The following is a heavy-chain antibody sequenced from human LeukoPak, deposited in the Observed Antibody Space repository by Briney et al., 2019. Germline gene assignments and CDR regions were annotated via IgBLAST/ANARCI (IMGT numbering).Heavy chain of an antibody. Sequence: ASVNVSCKASGYTFTGYCMHLVQQAPGQGLEWMGWINANSCRTNYAQKLQRRVTITRDSTIITAYLELSSLRSDDTAVYYCARGEGGGAFDIWGQGKMVTVSS. D-gene: IGHD3-16*01. CDR3: ARGEGGGAFDI. J-gene: IGHJ3*02. CDR1: GYTFTGYC. CDR2: INANSCRT. V-gene: IGHV1-2*02.